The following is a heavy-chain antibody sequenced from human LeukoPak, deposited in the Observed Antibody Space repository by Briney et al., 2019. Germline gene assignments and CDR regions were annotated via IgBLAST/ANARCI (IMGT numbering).Heavy chain of an antibody. D-gene: IGHD2-21*01. CDR1: GVSVSDYY. V-gene: IGHV4-34*01. Sequence: SETLSLTCAVSGVSVSDYYWSWIRQSPEKGLEWIGEVSPGGYTTYNPSLRSRVIISEDTSENQLFLNVTSVTAADTALYHCARIRCGRGQARCYNHWAQGSLVTVSS. J-gene: IGHJ5*02. CDR3: ARIRCGRGQARCYNH. CDR2: VSPGGYT.